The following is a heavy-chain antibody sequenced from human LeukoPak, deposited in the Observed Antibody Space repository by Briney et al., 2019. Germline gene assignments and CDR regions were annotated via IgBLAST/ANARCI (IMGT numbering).Heavy chain of an antibody. Sequence: PGRSLRLSCAASGFSFSDYSMHWVRQAPGKGLEWVALIAYDGDNKYYADAVKGRFTISRDNSKNTLFLQINSLRAEDTAVYYCARGGQYDTSGYYPIDYWGQGTLVTVSS. D-gene: IGHD3-22*01. CDR2: IAYDGDNK. V-gene: IGHV3-30*04. CDR3: ARGGQYDTSGYYPIDY. CDR1: GFSFSDYS. J-gene: IGHJ4*02.